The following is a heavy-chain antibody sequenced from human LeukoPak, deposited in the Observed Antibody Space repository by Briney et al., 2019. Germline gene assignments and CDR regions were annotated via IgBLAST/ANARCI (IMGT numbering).Heavy chain of an antibody. D-gene: IGHD4-17*01. J-gene: IGHJ4*02. CDR2: ISGSGGTT. Sequence: SGVSLRLSCAASGFTFSSFAMSWVRQAPGKGLEWVSTISGSGGTTNYADSVKGRFTFSRDNSKKMVYLQTNSLRVEDTAVYYCAKDLPDYGDYIEGYWGQGTLVTVSS. CDR3: AKDLPDYGDYIEGY. CDR1: GFTFSSFA. V-gene: IGHV3-23*01.